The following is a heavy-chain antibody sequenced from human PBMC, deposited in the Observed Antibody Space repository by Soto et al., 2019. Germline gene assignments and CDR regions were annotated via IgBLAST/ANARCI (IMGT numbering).Heavy chain of an antibody. J-gene: IGHJ6*02. CDR1: GFTFTNYG. V-gene: IGHV3-33*01. CDR3: AREVKVVTYNYYYGMDV. D-gene: IGHD3-22*01. CDR2: IWLDGSDK. Sequence: QVHLVESGGGVVQPGRSLRLSCAASGFTFTNYGMYWVRQAPGKGLEWVALIWLDGSDKYYADSVKGRFTISRDSSKNTLYLQRNSLRAEDTAVYYCAREVKVVTYNYYYGMDVWGQGTTVTVSS.